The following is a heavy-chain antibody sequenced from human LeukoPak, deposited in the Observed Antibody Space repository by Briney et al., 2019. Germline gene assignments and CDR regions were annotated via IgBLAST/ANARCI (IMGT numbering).Heavy chain of an antibody. CDR1: GSSIGTYS. D-gene: IGHD6-19*01. Sequence: KPSETLSLTCTVSGSSIGTYSWSWIRQPPGKGLEWVGYIYTTGSTHYNPSLKSRVTMSLDTSKNQFSLRLSSVTAADTAVFYCASGGAGTYQGYYYYYYMDVWGKGTTVTVSS. CDR3: ASGGAGTYQGYYYYYYMDV. CDR2: IYTTGST. V-gene: IGHV4-4*09. J-gene: IGHJ6*03.